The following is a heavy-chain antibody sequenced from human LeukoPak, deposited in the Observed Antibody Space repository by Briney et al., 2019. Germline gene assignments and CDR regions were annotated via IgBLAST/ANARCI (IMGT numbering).Heavy chain of an antibody. CDR2: ISYDGSNK. V-gene: IGHV3-30-3*01. Sequence: GRSLRLSCAASGFTFSSYATHWVRQAPGKGLEWVAVISYDGSNKYYADSVKGRFTISRDNSKNTLYLQMNSLRAEDTAVYYCARGPNSNWSGLDFWGQGTLLTVSS. CDR1: GFTFSSYA. J-gene: IGHJ4*02. D-gene: IGHD6-6*01. CDR3: ARGPNSNWSGLDF.